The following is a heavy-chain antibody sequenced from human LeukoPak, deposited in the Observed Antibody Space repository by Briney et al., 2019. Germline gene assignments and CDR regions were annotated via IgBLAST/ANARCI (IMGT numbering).Heavy chain of an antibody. J-gene: IGHJ6*02. V-gene: IGHV3-74*01. D-gene: IGHD3-3*01. CDR1: GFTFSSYW. CDR2: INSDGSST. Sequence: GGSLRLSCAASGFTFSSYWMHWVRQAPGKGLVWVSRINSDGSSTSYADSVKGRSTISRDNAKNTLYLQMNSLRAEDTAVYYCARVTNYDFWSGYFYYGMDVWGQGTTVTVSS. CDR3: ARVTNYDFWSGYFYYGMDV.